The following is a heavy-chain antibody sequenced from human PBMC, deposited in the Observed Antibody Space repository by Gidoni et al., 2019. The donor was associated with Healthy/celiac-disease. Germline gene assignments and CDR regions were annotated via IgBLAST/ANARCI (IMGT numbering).Heavy chain of an antibody. Sequence: QVQLVESGGGVVQPGRSLRLSCAASGFTFSSYAIHWVRQAPGKGLEWVAVISYDGSNKYYADSVKGRFNISRDNSKNTLYLQMNSLRAEDTAVYYCARELVPGGWYNHYYYGMDVWGQGTTVTVSS. V-gene: IGHV3-30*01. CDR3: ARELVPGGWYNHYYYGMDV. D-gene: IGHD6-19*01. CDR1: GFTFSSYA. J-gene: IGHJ6*02. CDR2: ISYDGSNK.